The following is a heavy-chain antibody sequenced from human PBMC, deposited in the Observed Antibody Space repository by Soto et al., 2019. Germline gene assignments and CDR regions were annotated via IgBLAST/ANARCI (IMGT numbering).Heavy chain of an antibody. CDR2: ISSTTNYI. CDR1: GFTFTRYS. V-gene: IGHV3-21*01. Sequence: EVQLVESGGGLVKPGGSLSLSCAASGFTFTRYSMNWVRQAPGKGLEWVSSISSTTNYIYYGDSMKGRFTISRDNAKKSLYLEMNSLRAEDTAVYYCARESEDLTSNFDYWGQGTLVTVSS. J-gene: IGHJ4*02. CDR3: ARESEDLTSNFDY.